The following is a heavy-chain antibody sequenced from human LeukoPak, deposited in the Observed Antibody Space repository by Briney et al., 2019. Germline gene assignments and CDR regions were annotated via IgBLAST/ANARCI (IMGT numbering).Heavy chain of an antibody. CDR3: ARDFAPSYFDY. CDR1: GFTFSRYG. Sequence: PGGSLRLSCAASGFTFSRYGMNWVRQAAGKGMEWVSSISSRSSYIYYADSVKGRFTISRDNAKNSLYLQMNSLRAEDTAVYYCARDFAPSYFDYWGQGTLVTVSS. CDR2: ISSRSSYI. J-gene: IGHJ4*02. V-gene: IGHV3-21*01.